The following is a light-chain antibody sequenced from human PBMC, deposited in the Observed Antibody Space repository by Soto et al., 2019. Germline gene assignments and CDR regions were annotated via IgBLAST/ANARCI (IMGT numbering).Light chain of an antibody. CDR3: CSYEGSYGYV. Sequence: TEAPAVSGSSEDLGSIRRAGASSVVWGSDYVSWYQQHSDKAPKLVIYDVCKRTSGIPHHLHGYRPGNTASLTFYGHQAEDEANYYCCSYEGSYGYVLGTWTNVTVL. J-gene: IGLJ1*01. CDR2: DVC. CDR1: SSVVWGSDY. V-gene: IGLV2-11*01.